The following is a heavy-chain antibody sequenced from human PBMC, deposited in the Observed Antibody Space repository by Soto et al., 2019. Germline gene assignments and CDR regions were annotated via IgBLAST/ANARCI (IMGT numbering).Heavy chain of an antibody. CDR2: ISSYNGDT. J-gene: IGHJ4*02. Sequence: ASGRVSCKASGYTFTGYGITWVRQAPGQGLEWMGWISSYNGDTKYARKVQGRVTLTIDTSSRTAYLDLRSLRSDDTAVYYCARGGDYDFWSGYVSFDYWGQGTLVTVSS. D-gene: IGHD3-3*01. CDR1: GYTFTGYG. CDR3: ARGGDYDFWSGYVSFDY. V-gene: IGHV1-18*04.